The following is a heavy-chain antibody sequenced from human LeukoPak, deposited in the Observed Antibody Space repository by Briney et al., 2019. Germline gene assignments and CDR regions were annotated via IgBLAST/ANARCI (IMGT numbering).Heavy chain of an antibody. J-gene: IGHJ4*02. CDR2: ISYDGSNK. CDR1: GFTFSSYG. Sequence: QSGGSLRLSCAASGFTFSSYGIHWVRQAPGKGLEWVAVISYDGSNKYYADSVKGRFTISRDNSKNTLYLQMSSLRAEDTAVYYCAMGTVNFFDYWGQGTLVTVSS. CDR3: AMGTVNFFDY. V-gene: IGHV3-30*03. D-gene: IGHD4-11*01.